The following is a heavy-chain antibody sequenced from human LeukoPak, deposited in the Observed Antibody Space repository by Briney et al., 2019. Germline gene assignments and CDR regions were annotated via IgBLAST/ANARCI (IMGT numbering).Heavy chain of an antibody. V-gene: IGHV4-61*02. Sequence: PSETLSLTCSVSGGSISSGNYYWAWIRQPAGKELEWIGRIYSSGSTTYNPSLNHRVTLSVDMYKNHFSLTLTSVTAADTAVYYCAGGGYSGLDYSIWGQGTLVTVSS. CDR2: IYSSGST. CDR1: GGSISSGNYY. D-gene: IGHD5-12*01. CDR3: AGGGYSGLDYSI. J-gene: IGHJ4*02.